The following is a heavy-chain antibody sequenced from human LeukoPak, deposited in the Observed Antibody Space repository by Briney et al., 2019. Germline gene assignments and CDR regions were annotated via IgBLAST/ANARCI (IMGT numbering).Heavy chain of an antibody. CDR1: GFTFSSYA. CDR3: AICQGYRGGDCYSYGY. V-gene: IGHV3-30-3*01. D-gene: IGHD2-21*02. CDR2: ISYDGSNK. Sequence: GGSLRLSCAASGFTFSSYAMHWVRQAPGKGLEWVAVISYDGSNKYYADSVKGRFTISRDNSKNTLYLQMNSLRAEDTAVYYCAICQGYRGGDCYSYGYWGQGTLVTVSS. J-gene: IGHJ4*02.